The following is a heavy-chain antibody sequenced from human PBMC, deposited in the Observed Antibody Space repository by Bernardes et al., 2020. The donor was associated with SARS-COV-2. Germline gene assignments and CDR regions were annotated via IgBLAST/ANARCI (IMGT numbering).Heavy chain of an antibody. Sequence: SETLSLTCTVSGGSISSSSYYWGWIRQPPGKGLEWIGSIYYSGSTYYNPSLKSRVTISVDTSKNQFSLKLSSVTAADTAVYYCARKPTYYYDSSGYSYWGQGTLVTVSS. D-gene: IGHD3-22*01. CDR1: GGSISSSSYY. V-gene: IGHV4-39*01. CDR3: ARKPTYYYDSSGYSY. CDR2: IYYSGST. J-gene: IGHJ4*02.